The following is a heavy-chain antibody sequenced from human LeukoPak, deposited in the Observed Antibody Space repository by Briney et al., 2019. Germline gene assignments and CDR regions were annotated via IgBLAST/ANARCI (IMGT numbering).Heavy chain of an antibody. Sequence: GGSLRLSCAASGFTFSSYSMSWVRQAPGKGLKWVSSTSSQSTYIYSADSLKGRFAISRDNAKNSLYLQMNSLRAEDTAVYYCARRPRVVVTAFTAFDIWGQGTMVTVSS. CDR2: TSSQSTYI. CDR1: GFTFSSYS. J-gene: IGHJ3*02. D-gene: IGHD2-21*02. V-gene: IGHV3-21*01. CDR3: ARRPRVVVTAFTAFDI.